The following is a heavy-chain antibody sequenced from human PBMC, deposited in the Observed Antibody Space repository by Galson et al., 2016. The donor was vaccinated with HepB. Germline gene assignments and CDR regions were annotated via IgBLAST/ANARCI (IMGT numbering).Heavy chain of an antibody. CDR3: ARDVQFRFDY. J-gene: IGHJ4*02. CDR1: GYTFTGYH. V-gene: IGHV1-18*01. CDR2: ISANSGNT. Sequence: SVKVSCKASGYTFTGYHIHWVRQAPGQGLEWLGWISANSGNTIYAQKFQDRVTMTRDTSASTVYMDLRSLRSDDTAVYYCARDVQFRFDYWGQGTLATVSS. D-gene: IGHD4-11*01.